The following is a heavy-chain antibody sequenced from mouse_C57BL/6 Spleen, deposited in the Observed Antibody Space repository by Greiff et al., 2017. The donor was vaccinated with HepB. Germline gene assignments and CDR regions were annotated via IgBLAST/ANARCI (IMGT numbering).Heavy chain of an antibody. Sequence: DVQLVESGGDLVKPGGSLKLSCAASGFTFSSYGMSWVRQTPDKRLEWVATISSGGSYTYYPDSVKGRFTISRDNAKNTLYLQMSSLKSEDTAMYYCARHGTTVVAPDYYAMDYWGQGTSVTVSS. J-gene: IGHJ4*01. CDR1: GFTFSSYG. D-gene: IGHD1-1*01. CDR3: ARHGTTVVAPDYYAMDY. CDR2: ISSGGSYT. V-gene: IGHV5-6*01.